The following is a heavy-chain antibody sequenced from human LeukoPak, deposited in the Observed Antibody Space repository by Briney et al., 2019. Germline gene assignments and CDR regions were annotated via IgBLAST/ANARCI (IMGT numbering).Heavy chain of an antibody. CDR3: ASPQNGYSYGYY. CDR1: GGTFSSYA. CDR2: IIPIFGTA. Sequence: SVKVSCKASGGTFSSYAISWVRQAPGQGLEWMGRIIPIFGTADYAQKFQGRVTITTDESTSTAYMELSSLRSEDTAVYYCASPQNGYSYGYYWGQGTLVTVSS. J-gene: IGHJ4*02. V-gene: IGHV1-69*05. D-gene: IGHD5-18*01.